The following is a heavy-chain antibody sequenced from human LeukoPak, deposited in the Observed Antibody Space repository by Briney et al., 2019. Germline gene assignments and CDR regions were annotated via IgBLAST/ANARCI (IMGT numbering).Heavy chain of an antibody. CDR1: GGTFSSYA. J-gene: IGHJ4*02. CDR3: ATTRRRNYDFWSGYYGFPYY. D-gene: IGHD3-3*01. V-gene: IGHV1-69*13. CDR2: IIPIFGTA. Sequence: SVKVSCKASGGTFSSYAISWVRQAPGQGLERMGGIIPIFGTANYAQKFQGRVTITADESTSTAYMELSSLRSEDTAVYYCATTRRRNYDFWSGYYGFPYYWGQGTLVTVSS.